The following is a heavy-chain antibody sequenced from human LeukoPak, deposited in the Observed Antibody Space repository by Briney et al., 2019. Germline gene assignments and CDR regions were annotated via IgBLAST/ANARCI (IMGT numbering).Heavy chain of an antibody. V-gene: IGHV4-34*01. CDR2: IDHSGSA. Sequence: SETLSLTCAVYGGSFSGHHWSWIRKSPGKGLEWIGEIDHSGSADYNPSLKSRVTILLDTSKKQFSLELRSTTAADTAVYYCARDAQLAKQYNWFYPWGQGTLVTVSS. J-gene: IGHJ5*02. CDR1: GGSFSGHH. D-gene: IGHD2-2*01. CDR3: ARDAQLAKQYNWFYP.